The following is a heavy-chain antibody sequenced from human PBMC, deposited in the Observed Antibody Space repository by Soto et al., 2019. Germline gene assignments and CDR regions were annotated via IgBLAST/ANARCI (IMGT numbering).Heavy chain of an antibody. CDR3: ARQAPHFDWLADWFDP. D-gene: IGHD3-9*01. J-gene: IGHJ5*02. V-gene: IGHV4-39*01. CDR2: IFYSGST. CDR1: GGSISSSSYY. Sequence: SETLSLTCTVSGGSISSSSYYWGWIRQPPGKGLEWIGSIFYSGSTYYNPSLKSRVTISVDTSKNQFSLKLSSVTAADTAVYYCARQAPHFDWLADWFDPWGQGTLVTVSS.